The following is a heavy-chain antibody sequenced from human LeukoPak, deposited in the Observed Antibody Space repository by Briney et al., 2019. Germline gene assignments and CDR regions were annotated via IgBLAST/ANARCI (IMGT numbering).Heavy chain of an antibody. D-gene: IGHD1-26*01. CDR1: GGSINSYY. V-gene: IGHV4-59*01. CDR3: ARMWGELRWALLEPAYYYYYGMDV. CDR2: IYYSGGT. J-gene: IGHJ6*02. Sequence: SQSLSPTCTVSGGSINSYYWSWIRQPAGNGLEWVGYIYYSGGTNYNPSLKSRVTISVDMSKNQFSLKLSSVTAADTAGYYCARMWGELRWALLEPAYYYYYGMDVWGQGTTVTVSS.